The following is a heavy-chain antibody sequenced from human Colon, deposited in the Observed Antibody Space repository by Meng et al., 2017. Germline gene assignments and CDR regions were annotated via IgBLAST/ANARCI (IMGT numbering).Heavy chain of an antibody. Sequence: GGSLRLSCAASGFILHDYGMRWVRQAPGKGLVWVSGINRDGSDTNYADSVQGRFTISRDNANNTLYLQMNSLRAEDTAVYYCAELTSSDFDIWGQGTVVTVSS. CDR3: AELTSSDFDI. CDR1: GFILHDYG. J-gene: IGHJ3*02. V-gene: IGHV3-74*01. CDR2: INRDGSDT. D-gene: IGHD3-22*01.